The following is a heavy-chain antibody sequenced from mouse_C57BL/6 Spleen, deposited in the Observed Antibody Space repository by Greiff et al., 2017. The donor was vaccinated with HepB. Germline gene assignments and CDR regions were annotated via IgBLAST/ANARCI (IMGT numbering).Heavy chain of an antibody. Sequence: QVQLQQPGAELVRPGTSVKLSCKASGYTFTSYWMHWVKQRPGQGLEWIGVIDPSDSYTNYNQKFKGKATLTVDTSSSTAYLQLSSLTSEDSAVYYCARKGWAMDYWGQGTSVTVSS. V-gene: IGHV1-59*01. D-gene: IGHD1-1*02. CDR2: IDPSDSYT. CDR3: ARKGWAMDY. J-gene: IGHJ4*01. CDR1: GYTFTSYW.